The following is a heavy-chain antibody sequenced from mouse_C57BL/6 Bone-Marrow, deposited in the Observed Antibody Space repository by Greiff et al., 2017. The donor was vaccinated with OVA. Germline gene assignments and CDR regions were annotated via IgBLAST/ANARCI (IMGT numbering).Heavy chain of an antibody. V-gene: IGHV14-2*01. CDR1: GFNIKDYY. Sequence: EVQLQQSGAELVKPGASVKLSCTASGFNIKDYYMHWVKQRTEQGLEWIGRIDPEAGETKYAPKFQGKATITADTSSNTAYLQLSSLTSEDTAVYYCARSGGYYSNWYFDVWGTGTTVTVSS. J-gene: IGHJ1*03. CDR2: IDPEAGET. D-gene: IGHD2-3*01. CDR3: ARSGGYYSNWYFDV.